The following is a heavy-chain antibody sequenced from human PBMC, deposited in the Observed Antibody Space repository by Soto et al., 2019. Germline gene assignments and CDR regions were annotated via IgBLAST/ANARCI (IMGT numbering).Heavy chain of an antibody. CDR3: ARVRQYYDILTSYVEAEGMDV. CDR1: GFTFSSYA. D-gene: IGHD3-9*01. CDR2: ISYDGSNK. J-gene: IGHJ6*02. V-gene: IGHV3-30-3*01. Sequence: QVQLVESGGGVVQPGRSLRLSCAASGFTFSSYAMHWVRQAPGKGLEWVAVISYDGSNKYYADSVKGRFTISRDNSKNTLYLQMNSLRAEDTAVYYCARVRQYYDILTSYVEAEGMDVWGQGTTVTVSS.